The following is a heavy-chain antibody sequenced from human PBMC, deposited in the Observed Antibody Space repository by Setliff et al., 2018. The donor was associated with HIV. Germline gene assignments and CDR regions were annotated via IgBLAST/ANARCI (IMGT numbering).Heavy chain of an antibody. J-gene: IGHJ3*02. CDR2: ISHSGNT. D-gene: IGHD2-21*02. Sequence: PSETLSLTCTVSGDSISSDFYWGWIRQPPGKGLEWIGSISHSGNTYYMPSLQSRVTISGDMSKNQFSLNLNPVAAADTAVYYCARGQGCGGGCHCAFEMGGKRKVVT. CDR3: ARGQGCGGGCHCAFEM. CDR1: GDSISSDFY. V-gene: IGHV4-38-2*02.